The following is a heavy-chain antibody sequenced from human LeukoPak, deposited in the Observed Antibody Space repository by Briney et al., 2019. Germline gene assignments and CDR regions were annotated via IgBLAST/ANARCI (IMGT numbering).Heavy chain of an antibody. CDR3: ARNFGYYDFWSSYHLGSGYFDY. CDR1: GVSLSTSGMR. Sequence: SGPAEVKPTQTLTLTCTFSGVSLSTSGMRVSWIRQPSGKALERLARIDWEDDKFYSTSLKTRLTISKDTSKNQVVLTMTNMDPVDTATYYCARNFGYYDFWSSYHLGSGYFDYWGQGTLVTVSS. CDR2: IDWEDDK. V-gene: IGHV2-70*04. D-gene: IGHD3-3*01. J-gene: IGHJ4*02.